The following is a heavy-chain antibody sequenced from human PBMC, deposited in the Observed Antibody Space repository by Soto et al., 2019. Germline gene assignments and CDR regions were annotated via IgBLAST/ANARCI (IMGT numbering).Heavy chain of an antibody. J-gene: IGHJ4*02. Sequence: QVQLVQSGAEVKKPGASVKVSCQASGYSFSNNGISWVRQAPGQGFEWMGWINGDNGNTNYAQKFQGRVTMTTDTSTSTDYMELRSLRSDDTAVYYCAGDLDYGDSGTDVWGQGTLVTVSS. CDR2: INGDNGNT. CDR1: GYSFSNNG. V-gene: IGHV1-18*04. CDR3: AGDLDYGDSGTDV. D-gene: IGHD4-17*01.